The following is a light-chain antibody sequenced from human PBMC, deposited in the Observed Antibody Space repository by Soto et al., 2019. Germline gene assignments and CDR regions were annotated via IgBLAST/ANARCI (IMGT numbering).Light chain of an antibody. CDR2: AAS. CDR1: QSISTY. CDR3: QQSYSTPET. Sequence: DIQMTQSPSSLSASVGDRVTITCRASQSISTYLNWYQQKPGEAPQLLIYAASSLQSGIPSRFSGRGSGTDFTLTISSLQPEDFATYYCQQSYSTPETFGQGTKVEIK. J-gene: IGKJ1*01. V-gene: IGKV1-39*01.